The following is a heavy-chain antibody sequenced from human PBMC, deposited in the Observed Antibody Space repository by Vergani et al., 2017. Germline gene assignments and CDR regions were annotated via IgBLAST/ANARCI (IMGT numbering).Heavy chain of an antibody. V-gene: IGHV1-69*01. CDR1: GYTFTSYA. CDR2: IIPIFGTA. CDR3: AREWGYDSSGYGVPYAY. Sequence: QVQLVQSGSELKKPGASVKVSCKASGYTFTSYAMNWVRQAPGQGLEWMGGIIPIFGTANYAQKFQGRVTITADESTSTAYMELSSLRSEDTAVYYCAREWGYDSSGYGVPYAYWGQGTLVTVSS. D-gene: IGHD3-22*01. J-gene: IGHJ4*02.